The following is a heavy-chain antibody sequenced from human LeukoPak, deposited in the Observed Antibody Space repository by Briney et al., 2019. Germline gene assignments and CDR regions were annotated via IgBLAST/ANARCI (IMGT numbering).Heavy chain of an antibody. CDR3: AKDMSFCSSTSCYKFGAFDI. J-gene: IGHJ3*02. D-gene: IGHD2-2*02. Sequence: GGSLRLSCAASGFTFDDYAMHWVRQAPGKGLEWVSGISWNSGSIGYADPVKGRFTVSRDNAKNSLYLQMNSLRAEDTALYYCAKDMSFCSSTSCYKFGAFDIWGQGTMVTVSS. V-gene: IGHV3-9*01. CDR2: ISWNSGSI. CDR1: GFTFDDYA.